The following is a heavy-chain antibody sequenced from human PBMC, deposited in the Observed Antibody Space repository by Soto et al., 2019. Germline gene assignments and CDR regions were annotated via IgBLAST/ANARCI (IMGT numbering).Heavy chain of an antibody. J-gene: IGHJ5*02. D-gene: IGHD6-13*01. CDR1: GFTFSSYA. CDR3: AREYRRTRYRVSGSWFGR. Sequence: GGSLILSCAASGFTFSSYAMHWVRQAPGKGLEWVAVISYDGSNKYYADSVKGRFTISRDNSKNTLYLQMNSLRAEDTAVYYFAREYRRTRYRVSGSWFGRWGQGTM. V-gene: IGHV3-30-3*01. CDR2: ISYDGSNK.